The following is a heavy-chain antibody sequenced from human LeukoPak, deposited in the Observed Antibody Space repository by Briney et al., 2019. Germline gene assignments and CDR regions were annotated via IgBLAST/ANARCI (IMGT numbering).Heavy chain of an antibody. D-gene: IGHD5-18*01. J-gene: IGHJ4*02. CDR3: ARDFVDTVMVVDY. CDR2: ISAYNGNT. V-gene: IGHV1-18*04. CDR1: GYTFTGYS. Sequence: ASVKVSCKASGYTFTGYSMHWVRQAPGQGLEWMGWISAYNGNTNYAQKFQDRVTMTTDTPTSTAYMELRSLRSDDTAVYYCARDFVDTVMVVDYWGQGTLVTVSS.